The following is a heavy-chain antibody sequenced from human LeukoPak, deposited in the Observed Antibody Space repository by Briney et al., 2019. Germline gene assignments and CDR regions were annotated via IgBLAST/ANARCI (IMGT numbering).Heavy chain of an antibody. J-gene: IGHJ4*02. CDR1: GGSISSYY. D-gene: IGHD4-17*01. Sequence: SETLSLTCTVSGGSISSYYWSWIRQPAGKGLEWIGRIYTSGSTNYNPSLKSRVTISVDTSKNQFSLKLSSVTAADTAVYYCAREEAPVTTVTHFDYWGQGTLVTVSS. V-gene: IGHV4-4*07. CDR2: IYTSGST. CDR3: AREEAPVTTVTHFDY.